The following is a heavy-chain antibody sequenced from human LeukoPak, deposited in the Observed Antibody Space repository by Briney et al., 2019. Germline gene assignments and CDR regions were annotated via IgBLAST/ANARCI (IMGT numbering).Heavy chain of an antibody. CDR1: GDSVSSSGVA. J-gene: IGHJ3*02. CDR2: TYYRSN. V-gene: IGHV6-1*01. CDR3: ARGRDSALDI. Sequence: SQTLSLTCTISGDSVSSSGVAWNWIRQSPSRGLEWLGRTYYRSNDHAISVKGRITINLDTSKNQFSLQLNSVAPEDTAVYYCARGRDSALDIWGQGTMVTVSS. D-gene: IGHD2-15*01.